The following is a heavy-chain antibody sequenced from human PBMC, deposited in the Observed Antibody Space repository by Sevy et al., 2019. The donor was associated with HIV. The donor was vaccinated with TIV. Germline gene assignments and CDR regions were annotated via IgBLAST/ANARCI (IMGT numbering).Heavy chain of an antibody. CDR3: GSRFWFGWLGGGYFDY. Sequence: SETLSLTCAVSGGSINSNNWWSWVRQPPGKGLEWIGEIYHSGSINYNPSLKSRVTISVDKSKRQFSLKVNSVTAADTAVYEWGSRFWFGWLGGGYFDYWGQGTLVTVSS. CDR1: GGSINSNNW. D-gene: IGHD3-10*01. CDR2: IYHSGSI. V-gene: IGHV4-4*02. J-gene: IGHJ4*02.